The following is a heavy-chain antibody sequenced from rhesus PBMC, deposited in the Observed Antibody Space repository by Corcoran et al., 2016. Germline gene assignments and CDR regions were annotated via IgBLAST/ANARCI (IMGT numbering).Heavy chain of an antibody. Sequence: QVQLQESGPGLVKPSETLSLTCAVSGGSISSNYWSWIRQSPGKGLEWIGYIYGRSGSTSYHPSLKSRVTVSTDTSKNQFSLKLSSGTAADTAVYYCARDVGDAFDFWGQGLSVTVSS. D-gene: IGHD1-44*01. CDR1: GGSISSNY. V-gene: IGHV4-147*01. CDR2: IYGRSGST. J-gene: IGHJ3*01. CDR3: ARDVGDAFDF.